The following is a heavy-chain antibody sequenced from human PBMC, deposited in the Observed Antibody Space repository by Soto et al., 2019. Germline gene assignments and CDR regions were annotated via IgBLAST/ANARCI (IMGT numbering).Heavy chain of an antibody. CDR2: INPSGGST. V-gene: IGHV1-46*01. Sequence: ASVKVSCKASGYTFTSYYMHWVRQAPGQGLGWMGIINPSGGSTSYAQKFQGRVTMTRDTSTSTVYMELSSLRSEDTAVYYCARDGALQAGTTGWVKDFWGKGTPVTVYS. D-gene: IGHD1-7*01. J-gene: IGHJ4*02. CDR1: GYTFTSYY. CDR3: ARDGALQAGTTGWVKDF.